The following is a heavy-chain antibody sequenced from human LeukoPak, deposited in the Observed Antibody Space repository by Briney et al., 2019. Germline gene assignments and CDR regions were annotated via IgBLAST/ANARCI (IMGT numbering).Heavy chain of an antibody. CDR2: IYHSEST. Sequence: SETLSLTCTVSGYSISSGYYWGWIRQPPGKGLEWIGSIYHSESTYYNPSLKIRVTISVDTSKNQFSLKLSSVTAADTAVYYCARDQGGYSYGPDAFDIWGQGTMVTVSS. J-gene: IGHJ3*02. CDR1: GYSISSGYY. CDR3: ARDQGGYSYGPDAFDI. V-gene: IGHV4-38-2*02. D-gene: IGHD5-18*01.